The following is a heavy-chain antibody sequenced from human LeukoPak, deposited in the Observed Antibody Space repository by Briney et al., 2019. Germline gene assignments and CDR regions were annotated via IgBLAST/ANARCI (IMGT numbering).Heavy chain of an antibody. CDR1: GGSFSGYY. Sequence: PSETLSLTCAVYGGSFSGYYWSWIRQSPEKGLEWIGEIKHSGVSNSNPSLKSRLTISVDTSKTQFSLHLRSMTAADTAVYYCARKSVETSGRQPYDYWGRGTLVTVSS. CDR2: IKHSGVS. J-gene: IGHJ4*02. D-gene: IGHD2-15*01. V-gene: IGHV4-34*01. CDR3: ARKSVETSGRQPYDY.